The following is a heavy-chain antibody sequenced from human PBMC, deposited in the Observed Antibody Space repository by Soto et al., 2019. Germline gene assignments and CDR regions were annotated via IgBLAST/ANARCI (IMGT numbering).Heavy chain of an antibody. D-gene: IGHD3-10*01. J-gene: IGHJ4*02. CDR2: IYTSGAT. CDR3: ARANRPFRGDGAFDS. V-gene: IGHV4-4*07. CDR1: SGSMYGFY. Sequence: QVQLQESGPGLVKPSETLSLNYTVSSGSMYGFYWSWFRQSAGKGLEWIGRIYTSGATSYHPSLKSRVSMSVSDSKTQFYLRLTSVTAADTAVYYCARANRPFRGDGAFDSWGQGTLVTVSS.